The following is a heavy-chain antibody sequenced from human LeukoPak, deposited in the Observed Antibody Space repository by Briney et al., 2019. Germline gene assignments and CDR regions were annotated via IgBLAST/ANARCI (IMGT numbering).Heavy chain of an antibody. D-gene: IGHD3-22*01. Sequence: SETLSLTCTVSGYSISRGYYWGWIGQPPGKGLDWIGRIYHSGSTYYNPSLKSRVTISVDTSKNQFSLKLSSVTAADTAVYYCARDGGIWYYDSSVDAFDIWGQGTMVNVSS. V-gene: IGHV4-38-2*02. CDR1: GYSISRGYY. CDR2: IYHSGST. J-gene: IGHJ3*02. CDR3: ARDGGIWYYDSSVDAFDI.